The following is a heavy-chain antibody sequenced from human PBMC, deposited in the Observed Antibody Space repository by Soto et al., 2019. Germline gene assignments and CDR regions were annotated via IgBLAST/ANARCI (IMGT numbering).Heavy chain of an antibody. D-gene: IGHD3-22*01. CDR3: AKNPGYYYDSTGYHFDY. CDR1: EFTLSNYA. Sequence: GGSLRLSCAASEFTLSNYAMSWVRQAPGKGLEWVSAISYGGGTTYYADSVKGRFTISRDNSKNTLYLQMNSLRAEDTAVYYCAKNPGYYYDSTGYHFDYCGQGTLVTXSS. CDR2: ISYGGGTT. V-gene: IGHV3-23*01. J-gene: IGHJ4*02.